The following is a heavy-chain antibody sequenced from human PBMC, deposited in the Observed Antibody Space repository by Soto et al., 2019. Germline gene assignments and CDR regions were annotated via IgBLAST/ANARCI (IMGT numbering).Heavy chain of an antibody. CDR3: AKNREYFDY. D-gene: IGHD1-26*01. CDR2: ISGSGGST. V-gene: IGHV3-23*01. J-gene: IGHJ4*02. Sequence: PGGSLRLPCAASGFTFSSYAMGWVRQAPGKGLEWVSAISGSGGSTYYADSVKGRFTTSRDNSKNTLYLQMNSLGAEDTAVYYCAKNREYFDYWGQGTLVTVSS. CDR1: GFTFSSYA.